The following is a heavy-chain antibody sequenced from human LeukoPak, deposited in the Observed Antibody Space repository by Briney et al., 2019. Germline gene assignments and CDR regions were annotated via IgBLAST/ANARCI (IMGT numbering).Heavy chain of an antibody. CDR3: AKESPKYYFDY. CDR1: GFTYSSYG. J-gene: IGHJ4*02. V-gene: IGHV3-30*18. CDR2: ISYDGSNK. Sequence: GRSLRRSCAASGFTYSSYGMHWVRQAPGKGLEWVAVISYDGSNKYYADSVKGRFTISRDNSKNTLYLQMNSLRAEDTAAYYCAKESPKYYFDYWGQGTLVTVSS.